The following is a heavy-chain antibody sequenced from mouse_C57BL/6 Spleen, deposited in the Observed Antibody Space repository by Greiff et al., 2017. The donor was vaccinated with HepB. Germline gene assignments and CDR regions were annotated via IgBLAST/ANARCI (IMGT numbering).Heavy chain of an antibody. CDR3: ARYGFYYGSSYHAMDY. CDR2: IHPNSSST. J-gene: IGHJ4*01. D-gene: IGHD1-1*01. CDR1: GYTFTSYW. V-gene: IGHV1-64*01. Sequence: QVQLQQPGAELVKPGASVKLSCKASGYTFTSYWMPWVKQRPGQGLDWIGMIHPNSSSTNYNEKFKSKATLTVDKSSSPAYMQLSSLTSEDSAVYDCARYGFYYGSSYHAMDYWGQGTSVTVSS.